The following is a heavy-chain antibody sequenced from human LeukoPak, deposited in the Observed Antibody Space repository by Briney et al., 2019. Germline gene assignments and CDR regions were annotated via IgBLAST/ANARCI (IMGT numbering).Heavy chain of an antibody. J-gene: IGHJ5*02. D-gene: IGHD3-10*01. Sequence: ASVKVSCTASGYTFTGYYMHWVRQAPGQGLEWMGWINPKNGATKYAQQFQDRVILTRDTSTTTAHMELSSLRPDDTAVYYCARGGVAVRGVILAWGQGTLVTVSS. CDR3: ARGGVAVRGVILA. CDR2: INPKNGAT. CDR1: GYTFTGYY. V-gene: IGHV1-2*02.